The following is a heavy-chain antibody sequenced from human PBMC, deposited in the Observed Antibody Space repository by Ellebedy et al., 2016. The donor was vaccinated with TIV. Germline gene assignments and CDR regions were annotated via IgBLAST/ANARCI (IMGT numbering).Heavy chain of an antibody. V-gene: IGHV3-30*18. D-gene: IGHD3-22*01. CDR1: GFTFSSYG. CDR2: ISYDGSNK. CDR3: AKDATIPSYYYDSERDY. Sequence: GESLKISXAASGFTFSSYGMHWVRQAPGKGLEWVAVISYDGSNKYYADSVKGRFTISRDNSKNTLYLQMNSLRAEDTAVYYCAKDATIPSYYYDSERDYWGQGTLVTVSS. J-gene: IGHJ4*02.